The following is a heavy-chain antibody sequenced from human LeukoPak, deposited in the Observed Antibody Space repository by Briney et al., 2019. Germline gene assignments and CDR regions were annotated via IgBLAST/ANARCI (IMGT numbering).Heavy chain of an antibody. CDR1: GYTFTSYD. D-gene: IGHD3-22*01. V-gene: IGHV1-8*03. CDR3: AAVRHYYDSSGYDY. CDR2: MNPNSGNT. J-gene: IGHJ4*02. Sequence: ASVKVSCKASGYTFTSYDINWVRQATGQGLEWMGWMNPNSGNTGYAQKFQGRVTITRNTSISTAYMELSSLRSEDTAVYYCAAVRHYYDSSGYDYWGQGTQVTVSS.